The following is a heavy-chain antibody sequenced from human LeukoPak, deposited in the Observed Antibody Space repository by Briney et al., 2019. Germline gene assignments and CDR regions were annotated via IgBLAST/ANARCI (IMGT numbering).Heavy chain of an antibody. Sequence: SVKVSCKASGYTFTSYAMNWVRQAPGQGPEWMGGIIPIFGTANYAQKFQGRVTITADKSTSTAYMELSSLRSEDTAVYYCARTKLELPPYYYYYMDVWGKGTTVTVSS. D-gene: IGHD1-7*01. CDR3: ARTKLELPPYYYYYMDV. J-gene: IGHJ6*03. V-gene: IGHV1-69*06. CDR1: GYTFTSYA. CDR2: IIPIFGTA.